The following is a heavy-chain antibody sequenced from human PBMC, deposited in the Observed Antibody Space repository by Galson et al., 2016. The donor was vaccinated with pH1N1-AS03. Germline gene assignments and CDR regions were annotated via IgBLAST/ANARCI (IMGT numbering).Heavy chain of an antibody. CDR1: GDSVTNSY. D-gene: IGHD1-7*01. Sequence: SETLSLTCNVSGDSVTNSYWSWIRQSPGKGLEWIGHRFYSLSPDYNPSLKSRDSILVDTSKNQFSLKLMSVSAADTAVYFCARGAGLEANLNFWGPGTLVTVSS. J-gene: IGHJ4*02. CDR2: RFYSLSP. CDR3: ARGAGLEANLNF. V-gene: IGHV4-59*02.